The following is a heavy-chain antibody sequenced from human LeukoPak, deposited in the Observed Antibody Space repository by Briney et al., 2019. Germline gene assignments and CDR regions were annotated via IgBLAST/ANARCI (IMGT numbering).Heavy chain of an antibody. CDR3: ARRVPEVYYFDY. V-gene: IGHV4-34*01. J-gene: IGHJ4*02. Sequence: PSETLSLTCAVYGGSFSGYYWSWIRQPPGKGLEWIGEINHSGSTNYNPSLKSRVTISVDTSKNQFSLKLSSVTAADTAVYYCARRVPEVYYFDYWGQGTLVTVSS. D-gene: IGHD1-14*01. CDR2: INHSGST. CDR1: GGSFSGYY.